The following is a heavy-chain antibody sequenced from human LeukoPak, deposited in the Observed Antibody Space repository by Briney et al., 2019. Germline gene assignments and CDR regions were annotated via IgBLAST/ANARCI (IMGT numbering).Heavy chain of an antibody. CDR3: ARIEMATISSPTPIFDY. V-gene: IGHV4-59*01. CDR1: GGSISGYY. CDR2: IYYLGST. J-gene: IGHJ4*02. D-gene: IGHD5-24*01. Sequence: PSETLSLTCTVSGGSISGYYWSWIRQPPGRGLEWIGYIYYLGSTNYNPSLKSRVTISVDTSKNQFSPNLSSVTAADTAVYYCARIEMATISSPTPIFDYWGQGTLVTVSS.